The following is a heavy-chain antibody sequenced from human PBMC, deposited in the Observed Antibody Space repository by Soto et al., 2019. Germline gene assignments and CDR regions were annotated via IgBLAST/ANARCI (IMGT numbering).Heavy chain of an antibody. D-gene: IGHD3-22*01. Sequence: GGSLRLSCAASGFTFSSYGMHWVRQAPGKGLEWVAVISYDGSNKYYADSVKGRFTISRDNSKNTLYLQMNSLRAEDTAVYYCAKDRVRDYYDSSGYSAFDIWGQGTMVTVSS. CDR1: GFTFSSYG. V-gene: IGHV3-30*18. CDR3: AKDRVRDYYDSSGYSAFDI. J-gene: IGHJ3*02. CDR2: ISYDGSNK.